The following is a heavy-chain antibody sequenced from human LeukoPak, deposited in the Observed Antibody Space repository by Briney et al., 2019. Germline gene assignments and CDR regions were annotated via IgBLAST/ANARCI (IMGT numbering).Heavy chain of an antibody. V-gene: IGHV3-23*01. J-gene: IGHJ4*02. CDR2: ISGSGGST. Sequence: GGSLRLSCAASGFTFSSYSMNWVRQAPGKGLEWVSAISGSGGSTYYADSVKGRFTISRDNSKNTLYLQMNSLRAEDTAVYYCAKWDPLWGDVDYWGQGTLVTVSS. D-gene: IGHD3-16*01. CDR1: GFTFSSYS. CDR3: AKWDPLWGDVDY.